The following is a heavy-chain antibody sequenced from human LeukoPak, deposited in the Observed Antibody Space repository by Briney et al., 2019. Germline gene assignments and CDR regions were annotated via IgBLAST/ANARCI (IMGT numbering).Heavy chain of an antibody. CDR1: GYTFTDYY. V-gene: IGHV1-2*06. J-gene: IGHJ6*03. CDR3: ARGPNDSSGYLAQSYYYYMDV. CDR2: INPNSGGT. D-gene: IGHD3-22*01. Sequence: ASVKVSCKASGYTFTDYYMHWVRQAPGQGPEWMGRINPNSGGTNYAQKFQGRVTMTRDTSISTAYMELSRLRSDDTAVYYCARGPNDSSGYLAQSYYYYMDVWGKGTTVTVSS.